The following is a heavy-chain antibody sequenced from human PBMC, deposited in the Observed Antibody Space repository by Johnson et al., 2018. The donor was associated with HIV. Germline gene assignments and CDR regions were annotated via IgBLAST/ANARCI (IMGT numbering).Heavy chain of an antibody. CDR3: ARDSPWELTAFDI. D-gene: IGHD1-26*01. V-gene: IGHV3-11*04. J-gene: IGHJ3*02. CDR1: GFTFSDYY. Sequence: QVQLVESGGGLVQPGGSLRLSCAVSGFTFSDYYMSWIRQAPGKGLEWVAYISSSGSTIYYGASVKGRFTISRDNAKNSLSLQMNSLRAEETAVYYCARDSPWELTAFDIWGQGTMVTVSS. CDR2: ISSSGSTI.